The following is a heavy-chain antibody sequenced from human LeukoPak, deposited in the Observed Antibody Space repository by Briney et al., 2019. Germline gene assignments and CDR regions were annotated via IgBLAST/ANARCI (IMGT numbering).Heavy chain of an antibody. Sequence: ASVKVSCKASGYTFTSYGISWVRQAPGRGLEWMGWISAYNGNTNYAQKLQGRVTMTTDTSTSTAYMELRSLRSDDTAVYYCARDDQLEPLIYYFDYWGQGTLVTVSS. J-gene: IGHJ4*02. D-gene: IGHD1-1*01. CDR3: ARDDQLEPLIYYFDY. CDR2: ISAYNGNT. CDR1: GYTFTSYG. V-gene: IGHV1-18*01.